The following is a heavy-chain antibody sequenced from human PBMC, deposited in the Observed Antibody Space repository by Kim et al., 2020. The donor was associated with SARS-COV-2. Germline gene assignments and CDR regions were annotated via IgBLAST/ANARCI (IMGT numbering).Heavy chain of an antibody. V-gene: IGHV3-49*02. CDR2: GTP. CDR3: SRVYYYYMDV. Sequence: GTPEYAASVKGTFTNSRDDSKSIAYLQMNRLETEDTAVYYCSRVYYYYMDVWGKGTTVTVSS. J-gene: IGHJ6*03.